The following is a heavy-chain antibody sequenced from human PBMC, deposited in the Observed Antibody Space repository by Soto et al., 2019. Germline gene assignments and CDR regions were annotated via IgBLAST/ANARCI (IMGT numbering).Heavy chain of an antibody. CDR1: GFTFTSSA. CDR2: IVVGSGNT. J-gene: IGHJ6*03. Sequence: SVKVYCKASGFTFTSSAMQWVRQARGQRLEWIGWIVVGSGNTNYAQKFQERVTITRDMSTSTAYMELSSLRSEDTAVYYCAADFLYGSGNYYYMDVWGKGTTVTVSS. V-gene: IGHV1-58*02. CDR3: AADFLYGSGNYYYMDV. D-gene: IGHD3-10*01.